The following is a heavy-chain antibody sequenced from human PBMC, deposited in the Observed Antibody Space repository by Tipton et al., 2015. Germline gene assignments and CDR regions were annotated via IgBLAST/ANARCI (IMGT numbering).Heavy chain of an antibody. D-gene: IGHD1-26*01. CDR3: ARDPGVRGSYCWFFHL. CDR1: GGSITTAYY. V-gene: IGHV4-59*12. CDR2: ISYTDGA. J-gene: IGHJ2*01. Sequence: TLSLTCAVSGGSITTAYYWSWLRQPPGEGLEWTGDISYTDGAPYNPAPKSRVTISVDTSKNQFTLHLNSVTPDDTAMYYCARDPGVRGSYCWFFHLWGRGTLVTVSS.